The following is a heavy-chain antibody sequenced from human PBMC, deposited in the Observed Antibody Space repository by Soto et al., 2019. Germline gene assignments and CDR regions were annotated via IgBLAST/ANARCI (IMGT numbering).Heavy chain of an antibody. Sequence: SETLSLTCSVSGDSISSYYWSWIRQSAGKGLEWIGRTYITGDTNYNPSLKSRVTMSLDTSKNQLSLKLSSVTAADTAVYYCAREYTETVDGPTPFYFDYWGQGTPVTVSS. CDR2: TYITGDT. CDR1: GDSISSYY. CDR3: AREYTETVDGPTPFYFDY. J-gene: IGHJ4*02. V-gene: IGHV4-4*07. D-gene: IGHD6-19*01.